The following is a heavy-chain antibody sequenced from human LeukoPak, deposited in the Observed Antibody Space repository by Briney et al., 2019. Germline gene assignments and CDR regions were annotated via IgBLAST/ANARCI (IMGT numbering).Heavy chain of an antibody. J-gene: IGHJ5*02. CDR3: AGAGGGVYVDTAILNWFDP. V-gene: IGHV4-61*02. D-gene: IGHD5-18*01. CDR1: GGSISSGSYY. Sequence: SQTLSLTCTVSGGSISSGSYYWSWIRQPAGKGLEWIGRIYTSGSTNYNPSLKSRVTISVDTSKNQFSLKLSSVTAADTAVYYCAGAGGGVYVDTAILNWFDPWGQGTLVTVSS. CDR2: IYTSGST.